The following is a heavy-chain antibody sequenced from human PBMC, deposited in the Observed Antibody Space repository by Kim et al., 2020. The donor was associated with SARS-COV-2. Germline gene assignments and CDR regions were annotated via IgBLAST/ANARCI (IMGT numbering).Heavy chain of an antibody. J-gene: IGHJ4*02. D-gene: IGHD3-22*01. CDR1: GFTFSSYA. CDR3: AKDPYDSSGYYPTGYFDY. V-gene: IGHV3-23*01. Sequence: GGSPRLSCAASGFTFSSYAMSWVRQAPGKGLEWVSAISGSGGSTSYADSVKGRFTISRDNSKSTLYLQMNSLRAEDTAVYYCAKDPYDSSGYYPTGYFDYWGQGTLVTVSS. CDR2: ISGSGGST.